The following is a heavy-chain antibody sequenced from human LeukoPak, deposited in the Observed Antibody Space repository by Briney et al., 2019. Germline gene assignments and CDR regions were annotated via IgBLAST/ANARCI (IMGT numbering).Heavy chain of an antibody. CDR2: INPNSGGT. V-gene: IGHV1-2*02. D-gene: IGHD2-15*01. Sequence: GASMKVSCKASGYTFTGYYMHWVRQAPGQGLGWMGWINPNSGGTNYAQKFQGRVTMTRDTSISTAYMELSRLRPEDTAVYYCARGFGYCSGGSCYIAYYYYMDVWGEGTTVTVSS. CDR1: GYTFTGYY. J-gene: IGHJ6*03. CDR3: ARGFGYCSGGSCYIAYYYYMDV.